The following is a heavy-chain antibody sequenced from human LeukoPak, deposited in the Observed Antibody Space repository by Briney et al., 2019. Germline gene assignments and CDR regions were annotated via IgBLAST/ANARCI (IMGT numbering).Heavy chain of an antibody. CDR3: ARVDRHHFYMDV. CDR1: GDTFNNYI. Sequence: SVKVSCKASGDTFNNYIITWVRQAPGQGLEWMGGVMPLFNTPNYARKFQGRITIITDASTHTSYMELRSLRSEDTAVYSCARVDRHHFYMDVWGKGTTVTVSS. V-gene: IGHV1-69*05. D-gene: IGHD1-14*01. CDR2: VMPLFNTP. J-gene: IGHJ6*03.